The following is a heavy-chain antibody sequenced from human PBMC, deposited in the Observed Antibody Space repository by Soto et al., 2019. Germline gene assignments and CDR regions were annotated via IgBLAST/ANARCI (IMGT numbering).Heavy chain of an antibody. D-gene: IGHD4-17*01. J-gene: IGHJ4*02. CDR1: GITVITNY. CDR3: TRDPTTGTVTGY. CDR2: IYSDGNT. Sequence: EVQLVESGGGLVQPGGFLRLSCAASGITVITNYFSWVRQAPGQGLEWVSGIYSDGNTHYADSVKGRFTISRDTSKDTVYLQMNTLRAEDTGVYYCTRDPTTGTVTGYWGQGTVVTVSS. V-gene: IGHV3-66*01.